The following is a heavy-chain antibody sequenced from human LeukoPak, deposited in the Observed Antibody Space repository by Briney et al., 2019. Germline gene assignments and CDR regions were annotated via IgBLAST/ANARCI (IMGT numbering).Heavy chain of an antibody. V-gene: IGHV3-30*18. CDR2: ISFDGSNK. CDR3: AKDHRTVMVRGGYFDL. J-gene: IGHJ2*01. CDR1: GFTFSSYG. D-gene: IGHD2-8*01. Sequence: GGSLRLSCAASGFTFSSYGVHWVRQAPGKGLEWVAVISFDGSNKYYADSVKGRFTISRDNSKNTLSLQMNSLRAEDTAVYYCAKDHRTVMVRGGYFDLWGRGTLVIVSS.